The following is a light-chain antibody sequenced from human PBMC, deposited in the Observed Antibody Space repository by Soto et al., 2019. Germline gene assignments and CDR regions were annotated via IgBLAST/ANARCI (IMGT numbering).Light chain of an antibody. J-gene: IGKJ4*01. CDR3: QQYNKWPLT. CDR1: HRVSSY. Sequence: EIVMPQSPATLSVSPGERATLSCRASHRVSSYLAWYQQKPGQAPRLLIYATSTRATGIPARFSGSGSGTEFTLTISSLQSEDFAVYYCQQYNKWPLTFGGGTKVDIK. V-gene: IGKV3-15*01. CDR2: ATS.